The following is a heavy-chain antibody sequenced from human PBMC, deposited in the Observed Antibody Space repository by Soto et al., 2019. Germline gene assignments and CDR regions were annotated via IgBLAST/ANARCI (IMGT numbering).Heavy chain of an antibody. V-gene: IGHV3-23*01. CDR3: AKDLLSSYYYGMDA. D-gene: IGHD3-10*01. CDR1: GFMFGSYA. Sequence: GGSLRLSCAASGFMFGSYAMSWVRRAPGKGLEWVSGISGSGTDTYYADAVKGRVTISRDNAKNTLYLQMNGLRAEDTAIYYCAKDLLSSYYYGMDAWGQGTTVTVSS. CDR2: ISGSGTDT. J-gene: IGHJ6*02.